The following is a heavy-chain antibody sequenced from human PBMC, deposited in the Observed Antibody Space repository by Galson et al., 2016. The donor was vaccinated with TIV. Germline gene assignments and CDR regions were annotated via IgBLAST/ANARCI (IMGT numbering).Heavy chain of an antibody. CDR3: AAGGFCSNADCYYGGFDY. Sequence: LSLTCTVSGGPISSGGYYWSWIRQHPGKGLGWIGYIFHSGSTYYNPSLKSRVTISVDTSKNHFSLNLSSVTAADTAVYYCAAGGFCSNADCYYGGFDYWGQGALVTVSS. CDR1: GGPISSGGYY. D-gene: IGHD3-10*01. V-gene: IGHV4-31*03. CDR2: IFHSGST. J-gene: IGHJ4*02.